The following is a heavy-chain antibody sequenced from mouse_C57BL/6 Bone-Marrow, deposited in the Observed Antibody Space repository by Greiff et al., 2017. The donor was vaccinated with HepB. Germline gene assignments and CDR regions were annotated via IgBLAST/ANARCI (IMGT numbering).Heavy chain of an antibody. CDR3: ARPPPYDGSSYCWYFDV. D-gene: IGHD1-1*01. CDR1: GFTFSSYG. V-gene: IGHV5-6*01. J-gene: IGHJ1*03. CDR2: ISSGGSYT. Sequence: EVMLVESGGDLVKPGGSLKLSCAASGFTFSSYGMSWVRQTPDKRLEWVATISSGGSYTYYPDSVKGRFTISRDNAKNTLYLQMSSLKSEDTAMYYCARPPPYDGSSYCWYFDVWGTGTTVTVSS.